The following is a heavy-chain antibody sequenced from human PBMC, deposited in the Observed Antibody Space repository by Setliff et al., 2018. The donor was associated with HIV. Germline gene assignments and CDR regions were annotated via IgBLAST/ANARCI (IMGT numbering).Heavy chain of an antibody. CDR1: GGTFRTYA. J-gene: IGHJ6*03. D-gene: IGHD1-1*01. CDR2: IIPMLRVA. CDR3: ARGSNPTGNYDFYFLDV. V-gene: IGHV1-69*10. Sequence: GASVKVSCKASGGTFRTYAISWVRQAPGQGLEWMRGIIPMLRVAKYAQNLQDRVTITADKSTGTAYMELSGLRSEDTAVYYCARGSNPTGNYDFYFLDVWGKGTTVTVSS.